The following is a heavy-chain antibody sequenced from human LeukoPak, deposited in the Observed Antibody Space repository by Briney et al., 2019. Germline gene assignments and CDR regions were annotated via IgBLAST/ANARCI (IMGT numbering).Heavy chain of an antibody. Sequence: PGGSLRLSCAASGFTFSSYGMHWVRQAPGKGLEWVAFIRYDGSNKYYADSVKGRFTISRDNSKNTLYLQMNSLRAEDTAVYYCARDGIAAAGSEPTSYYYYYYMDVWGKGTTVTVSS. V-gene: IGHV3-30*02. CDR3: ARDGIAAAGSEPTSYYYYYYMDV. CDR2: IRYDGSNK. CDR1: GFTFSSYG. J-gene: IGHJ6*03. D-gene: IGHD6-13*01.